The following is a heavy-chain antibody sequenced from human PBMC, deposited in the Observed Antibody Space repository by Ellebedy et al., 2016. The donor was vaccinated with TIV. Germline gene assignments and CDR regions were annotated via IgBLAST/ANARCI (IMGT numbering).Heavy chain of an antibody. CDR2: IIGDESAT. Sequence: GESLKISCTASGFTFSAYWMHWVRQVPGKGLVWISRIIGDESATNYADSVKGRFTVSRDNTKKTLYLRMNSLRGDDTALYYCARGAPYTTWHLDLWGQGTLVTVSS. D-gene: IGHD1-1*01. CDR1: GFTFSAYW. J-gene: IGHJ5*02. V-gene: IGHV3-74*01. CDR3: ARGAPYTTWHLDL.